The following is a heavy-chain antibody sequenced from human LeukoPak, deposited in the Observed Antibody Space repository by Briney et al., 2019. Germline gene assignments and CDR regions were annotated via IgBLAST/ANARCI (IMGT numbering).Heavy chain of an antibody. V-gene: IGHV3-64*02. D-gene: IGHD2-2*01. Sequence: GGSLRLSCAASGFTFSSYDMYWVRQAPGKGLEYVSGISSNGGSTYYADSVKGRLTISRDNSKNTLYLQMGSLRAEDTAVYYCAPRSDIVVVPATWGQGTLVTVSS. CDR3: APRSDIVVVPAT. CDR2: ISSNGGST. J-gene: IGHJ5*02. CDR1: GFTFSSYD.